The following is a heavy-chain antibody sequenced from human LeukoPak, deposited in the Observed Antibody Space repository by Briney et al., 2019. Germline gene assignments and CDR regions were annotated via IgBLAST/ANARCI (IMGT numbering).Heavy chain of an antibody. V-gene: IGHV4-39*01. J-gene: IGHJ4*02. D-gene: IGHD2-15*01. CDR3: ARRMTPTRSLDY. CDR2: IYYSGST. Sequence: PSETLPLTCTVSGGSISSSSYFWGWIRQPPGKGLEWIGSIYYSGSTYYNPSLKSRVTISVDTSNNQFSLKLSSVTAADTAVYYCARRMTPTRSLDYWGQGTLVTVSS. CDR1: GGSISSSSYF.